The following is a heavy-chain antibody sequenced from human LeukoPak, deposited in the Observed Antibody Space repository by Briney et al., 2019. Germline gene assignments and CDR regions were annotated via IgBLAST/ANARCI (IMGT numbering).Heavy chain of an antibody. CDR2: ISYDGSTK. V-gene: IGHV3-30*18. CDR3: AKDSSVWVVGAISFFDY. CDR1: GFTLSNYG. J-gene: IGHJ4*02. D-gene: IGHD1-26*01. Sequence: GGSLRLSCAASGFTLSNYGMHWVRQAPGKGLEWVAAISYDGSTKYYADSVKGRFTSSRDNSKNTLYLQMNSLRPEDTAVYYCAKDSSVWVVGAISFFDYWGQGTLVTVSS.